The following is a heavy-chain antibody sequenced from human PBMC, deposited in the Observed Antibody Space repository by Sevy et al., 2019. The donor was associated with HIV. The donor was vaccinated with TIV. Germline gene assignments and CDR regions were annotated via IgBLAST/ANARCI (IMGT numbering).Heavy chain of an antibody. CDR3: ARDMGAVTYYYYGMDV. V-gene: IGHV3-11*01. Sequence: GGSLRLSCAASGFTFSDYYMSWIRQAPGKGLEWVSFISSTGSTIYYEDSVKGRFTISRDNAQNSLYLQMNSLRGEDTAVYYCARDMGAVTYYYYGMDVWGQGTTVTVSS. D-gene: IGHD1-26*01. CDR2: ISSTGSTI. J-gene: IGHJ6*02. CDR1: GFTFSDYY.